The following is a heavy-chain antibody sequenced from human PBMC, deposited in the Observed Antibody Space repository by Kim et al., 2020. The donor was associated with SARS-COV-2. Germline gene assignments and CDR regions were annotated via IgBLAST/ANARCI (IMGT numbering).Heavy chain of an antibody. Sequence: GGSLRLSCAASGFTFDSYGMHWVRQGPGKGLEWVAIIWSDGSQEYSAASVRGRFTISRDNSKSMLYLQMNSLRAEDTAVYYCARVFDTHYFDLWGRGTLVTVSS. CDR2: IWSDGSQE. J-gene: IGHJ2*01. CDR1: GFTFDSYG. CDR3: ARVFDTHYFDL. D-gene: IGHD5-18*01. V-gene: IGHV3-33*01.